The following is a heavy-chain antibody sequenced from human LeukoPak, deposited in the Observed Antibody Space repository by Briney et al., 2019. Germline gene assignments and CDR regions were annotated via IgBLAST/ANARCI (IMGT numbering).Heavy chain of an antibody. Sequence: SETLSLTCTVSGGSISNRHYYWGWIRQPPGKGLEWIGSIFYSGSTCDNPSLKSRVTISVDTSNNQFSLKLSSVTAADTAVYYCARHAVTVSPEDAFDIWGQGTMVTVSS. CDR2: IFYSGST. J-gene: IGHJ3*02. CDR3: ARHAVTVSPEDAFDI. CDR1: GGSISNRHYY. V-gene: IGHV4-39*01.